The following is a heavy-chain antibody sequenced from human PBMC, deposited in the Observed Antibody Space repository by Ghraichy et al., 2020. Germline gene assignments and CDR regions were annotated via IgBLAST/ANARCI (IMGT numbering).Heavy chain of an antibody. CDR1: GFTFSSYA. CDR3: AKDRCSSVSCYSSHAWFDP. J-gene: IGHJ5*02. D-gene: IGHD2-2*02. V-gene: IGHV3-23*01. CDR2: ISDSGGST. Sequence: GGSLRLSCAASGFTFSSYAMSWVRQAPGKGLEWVSGISDSGGSTYYADSVKGRFTISRDNSKNTLYLQMKSLRAEDTAVYYCAKDRCSSVSCYSSHAWFDPWAQGTLVTVSS.